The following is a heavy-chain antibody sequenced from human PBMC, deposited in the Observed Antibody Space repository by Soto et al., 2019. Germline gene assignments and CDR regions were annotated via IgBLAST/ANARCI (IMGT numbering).Heavy chain of an antibody. J-gene: IGHJ2*01. D-gene: IGHD2-2*02. V-gene: IGHV1-8*01. CDR3: ARETYSGAIPPRYWYFDL. CDR2: MNPNSGNT. Sequence: QVQLVQSGAEVKKPGASVKVSCKASGYTFTSYDINWVRQATGQGLEWMGWMNPNSGNTGYAQKFQGRVTMTRNTSISTDYLELSSLRYEDTAVYYCARETYSGAIPPRYWYFDLWGRGTLVTVSS. CDR1: GYTFTSYD.